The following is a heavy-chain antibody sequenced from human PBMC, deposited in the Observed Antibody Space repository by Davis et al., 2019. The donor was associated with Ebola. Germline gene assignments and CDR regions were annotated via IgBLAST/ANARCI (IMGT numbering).Heavy chain of an antibody. CDR1: GFTFSSYA. CDR2: ISGSGGST. V-gene: IGHV3-23*01. D-gene: IGHD2-2*01. Sequence: GESLKISCAASGFTFSSYAMSWVRQAPGKGLEWVSAISGSGGSTYYADSVKGRFTISRDSSKNTLYLQMNSLRAEDTAVYYCAKPQGNLGYCSTTSCYYYMDVWGKGPRSPSP. CDR3: AKPQGNLGYCSTTSCYYYMDV. J-gene: IGHJ6*03.